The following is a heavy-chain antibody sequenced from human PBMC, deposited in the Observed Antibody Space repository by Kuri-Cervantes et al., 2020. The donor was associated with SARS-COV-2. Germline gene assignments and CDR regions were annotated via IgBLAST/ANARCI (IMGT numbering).Heavy chain of an antibody. J-gene: IGHJ3*02. CDR3: ASFGSGWYDDAFDI. Sequence: SLKISCAASGFTFSDYYMSWIRQAPGKGLEWVSYISSSSSYTNYADSVKGRFTISRDNAKNSLYLQMNSLRAEGTAVYYCASFGSGWYDDAFDIWGQGTMVTVSS. CDR2: ISSSSSYT. V-gene: IGHV3-11*03. D-gene: IGHD6-19*01. CDR1: GFTFSDYY.